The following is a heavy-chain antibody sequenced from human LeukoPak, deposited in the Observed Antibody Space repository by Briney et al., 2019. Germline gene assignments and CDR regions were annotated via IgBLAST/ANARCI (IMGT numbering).Heavy chain of an antibody. V-gene: IGHV4-38-2*01. CDR3: ARSSIAARRDFDY. Sequence: SETLSLTCAVSGYSISSGYYWGWIRQPPGKGLEWIGSIYRSGSTYYNPSLKSRVTISVDTSKNQFSLELSSVTAADTAVYYCARSSIAARRDFDYWGQGTLVTVSS. D-gene: IGHD6-6*01. CDR1: GYSISSGYY. CDR2: IYRSGST. J-gene: IGHJ4*02.